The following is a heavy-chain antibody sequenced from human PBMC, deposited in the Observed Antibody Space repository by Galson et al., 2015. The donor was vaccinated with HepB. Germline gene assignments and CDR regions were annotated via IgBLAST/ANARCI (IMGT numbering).Heavy chain of an antibody. CDR2: IYSGGST. V-gene: IGHV3-53*01. CDR1: GFTVSSNY. J-gene: IGHJ2*01. CDR3: AKTRDWYFDI. Sequence: SLRLSCAASGFTVSSNYMSWVRQAPGKGLEWVSVIYSGGSTYYADSVRGRFTISRDTPKNTLYLQMNSLTADDTAVYYCAKTRDWYFDIWGRGTLATVSS.